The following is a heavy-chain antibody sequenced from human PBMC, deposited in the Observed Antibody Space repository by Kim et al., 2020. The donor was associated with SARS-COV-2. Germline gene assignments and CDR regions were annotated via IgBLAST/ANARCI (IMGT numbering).Heavy chain of an antibody. D-gene: IGHD6-13*01. V-gene: IGHV6-1*01. CDR3: ARDRVFDYYGMDV. Sequence: AVSVKSRITINPDTSKNQFSLQLNSVTPEDTAVYYCARDRVFDYYGMDVWGQGTTVTVSS. J-gene: IGHJ6*02.